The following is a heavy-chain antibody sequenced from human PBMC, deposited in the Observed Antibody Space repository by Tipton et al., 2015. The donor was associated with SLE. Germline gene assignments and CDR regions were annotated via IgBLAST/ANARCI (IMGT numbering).Heavy chain of an antibody. Sequence: QVQLVQSGGGVVQPGRSLRLSCAASGFTFSSYAMHWVRQAPGKGLEWVAVISYDGSNKYYADSVKGRFTISRDNSKNTLYLQMNSLRAEDTAVYYCARGRKPAYYYDSSGCFDYWGQGTLVTVSS. J-gene: IGHJ4*02. CDR1: GFTFSSYA. CDR2: ISYDGSNK. CDR3: ARGRKPAYYYDSSGCFDY. D-gene: IGHD3-22*01. V-gene: IGHV3-30*04.